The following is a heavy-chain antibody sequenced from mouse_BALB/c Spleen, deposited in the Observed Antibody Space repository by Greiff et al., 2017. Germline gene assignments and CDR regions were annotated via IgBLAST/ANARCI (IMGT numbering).Heavy chain of an antibody. J-gene: IGHJ4*01. CDR3: TRSGRYAMDY. V-gene: IGHV1-5*01. CDR1: GYTFTSYW. Sequence: VQLQQSGTVLARPGASVKMSCKASGYTFTSYWMHWVKQRPGQGLAWIGAIYTGNSDTSYNQQFKGKAKLTAVTSTSTSYMELSSLTNEDSAVFYWTRSGRYAMDYWGQGTSGTVAS. CDR2: IYTGNSDT.